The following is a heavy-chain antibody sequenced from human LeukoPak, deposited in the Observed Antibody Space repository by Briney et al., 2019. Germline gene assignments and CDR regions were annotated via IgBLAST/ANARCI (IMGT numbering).Heavy chain of an antibody. CDR3: ARYSSSAGWLDP. CDR1: GFTFSNYW. D-gene: IGHD6-6*01. J-gene: IGHJ5*02. CDR2: IKPDGSET. V-gene: IGHV3-7*03. Sequence: GGSLRLSCAASGFTFSNYWMSWVRQAPGKGLEWVAIIKPDGSETHYVDSVKGRFTISRDNAKNSLYLQMNSLRAEDTVVYYCARYSSSAGWLDPWGQGTLVTVSS.